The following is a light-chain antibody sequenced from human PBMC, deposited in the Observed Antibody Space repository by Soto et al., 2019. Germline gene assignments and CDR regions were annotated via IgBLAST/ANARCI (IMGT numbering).Light chain of an antibody. V-gene: IGKV3-20*01. J-gene: IGKJ2*01. CDR3: QQYGTSPHA. CDR1: QSVNSNY. Sequence: EIVLTQSPGTLSLSPGERATLSCRASQSVNSNYLAWYQQKPGQVPRPLIYGASIRAAGVPDRLSGGGSGTYFALTISRLEPEDYAVYYFQQYGTSPHAFGQGAKLEIK. CDR2: GAS.